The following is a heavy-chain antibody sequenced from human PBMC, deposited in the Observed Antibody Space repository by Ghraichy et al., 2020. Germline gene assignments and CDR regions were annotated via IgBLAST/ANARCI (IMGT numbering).Heavy chain of an antibody. D-gene: IGHD6-13*01. J-gene: IGHJ6*02. V-gene: IGHV1-69*04. Sequence: SVKVSCKASGGTFSSYAISWVRQAPGQGLEWMGRIIPILGIANYAQKFQGRVTITADKSTSTAYMELSSLRSEDTAVYYCARDEAPEGYRSFYYGMDVWGQGTTVTVSS. CDR2: IIPILGIA. CDR1: GGTFSSYA. CDR3: ARDEAPEGYRSFYYGMDV.